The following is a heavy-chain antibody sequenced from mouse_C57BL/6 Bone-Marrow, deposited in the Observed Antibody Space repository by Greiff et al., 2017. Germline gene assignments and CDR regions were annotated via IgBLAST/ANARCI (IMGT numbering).Heavy chain of an antibody. CDR1: GYTFTDYY. V-gene: IGHV1-19*01. CDR3: ARSGTTAPLSAMDY. CDR2: INPYNGGT. D-gene: IGHD1-2*01. J-gene: IGHJ4*01. Sequence: VQLQQSGPVLVKPGASVKMSCKASGYTFTDYYMNWVKQSHGKSLEWIGVINPYNGGTSYNQKFKGKATLTVDKSSSTAYMELNSLTSEDSAVYYCARSGTTAPLSAMDYWGQGTSVTVSS.